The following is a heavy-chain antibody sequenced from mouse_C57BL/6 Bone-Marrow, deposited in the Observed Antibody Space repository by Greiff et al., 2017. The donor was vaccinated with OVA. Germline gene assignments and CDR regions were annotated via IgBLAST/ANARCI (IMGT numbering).Heavy chain of an antibody. CDR2: ISYDGSN. D-gene: IGHD1-1*01. CDR1: GYSITSGYY. V-gene: IGHV3-6*01. Sequence: VQLKQSGPGLVKPSQSLSLTCSVTGYSITSGYYWNWIRQFPGNKLEWMGYISYDGSNNYNPSLKNRISITRDTSKNQFFLKWNSVTTEDTATYYCARRDTTAVEDYSMDYWGQGTSVTVSS. CDR3: ARRDTTAVEDYSMDY. J-gene: IGHJ4*01.